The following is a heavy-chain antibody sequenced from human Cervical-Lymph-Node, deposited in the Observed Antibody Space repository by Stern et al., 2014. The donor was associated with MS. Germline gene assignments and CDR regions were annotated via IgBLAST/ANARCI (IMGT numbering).Heavy chain of an antibody. CDR2: GDHRGRIL. CDR1: GFAFSDYY. Sequence: VQLVESGGGLVKPGDSLRLSCAAAGFAFSDYYLSWVRKAPGKGMGFIFYGDHRGRILNSTASLECRFTFSRAYLYNLLYLNLNGVRSEDSAIYYCAKDKSRHFVDTRSPRAFYYGMDVWGQGTTVTVSS. CDR3: AKDKSRHFVDTRSPRAFYYGMDV. J-gene: IGHJ6*02. D-gene: IGHD3-9*01. V-gene: IGHV3-11*01.